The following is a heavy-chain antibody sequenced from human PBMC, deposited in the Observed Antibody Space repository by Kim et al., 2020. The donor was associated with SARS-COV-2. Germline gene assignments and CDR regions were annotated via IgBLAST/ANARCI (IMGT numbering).Heavy chain of an antibody. CDR3: ARVPSSSWYRFYYYGMDV. J-gene: IGHJ6*02. CDR1: GYTFTSYD. D-gene: IGHD6-13*01. V-gene: IGHV1-8*01. Sequence: ASVKVSCKASGYTFTSYDINWVRQATGQGLEWMGWMNPNSGNTGYAQKFQGRVTMTRNTSISTAYMELSSLRSEDTAVYYCARVPSSSWYRFYYYGMDVWGQGTTVTVSS. CDR2: MNPNSGNT.